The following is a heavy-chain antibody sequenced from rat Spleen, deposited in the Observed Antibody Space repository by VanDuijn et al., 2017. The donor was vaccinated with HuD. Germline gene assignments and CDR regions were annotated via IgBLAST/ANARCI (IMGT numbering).Heavy chain of an antibody. V-gene: IGHV2-13*01. J-gene: IGHJ4*01. D-gene: IGHD1-10*01. Sequence: VHWVRQPPGKGLEWMGVIWGNGNANYNSALKSRLSISRDTSKSQVYLKMNSLQTGDTATYYCAREGNSGVMDVWGQGTSVTDSS. CDR3: AREGNSGVMDV. CDR2: IWGNGNA.